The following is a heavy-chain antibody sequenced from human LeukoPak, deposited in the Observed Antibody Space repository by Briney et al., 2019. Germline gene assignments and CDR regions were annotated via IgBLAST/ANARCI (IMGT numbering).Heavy chain of an antibody. Sequence: GGSLRLSCAASGFTFSSYAMSWVRQAPGKGLKWVSAISGSGGSTYYADSVKGRFTISRDNSKNTLYLQMNSLRAEDTAVYYCAKDRPGRIAVAAIFDYWGQGTLVTVSS. D-gene: IGHD6-19*01. CDR2: ISGSGGST. J-gene: IGHJ4*02. CDR3: AKDRPGRIAVAAIFDY. V-gene: IGHV3-23*01. CDR1: GFTFSSYA.